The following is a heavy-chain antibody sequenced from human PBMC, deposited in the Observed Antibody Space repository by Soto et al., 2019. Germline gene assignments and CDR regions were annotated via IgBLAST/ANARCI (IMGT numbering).Heavy chain of an antibody. Sequence: GGSLRLSCAVSGFTFSSYAMSWVRQAPGKGLEWVSGISGSGGKTDYADSVKGRFTISRDNSKNTLYLQMNSLRAEDTALYYCAKDQGDYIWGSYRTLFDYWGQGTLVTVSS. J-gene: IGHJ4*02. CDR3: AKDQGDYIWGSYRTLFDY. CDR2: ISGSGGKT. CDR1: GFTFSSYA. V-gene: IGHV3-23*01. D-gene: IGHD3-16*02.